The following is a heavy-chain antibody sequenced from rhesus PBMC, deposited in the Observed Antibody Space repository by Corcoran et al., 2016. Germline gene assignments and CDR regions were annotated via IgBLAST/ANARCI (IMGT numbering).Heavy chain of an antibody. Sequence: EVQLVESGGGLVQPGGSLRLSCAASGFTSSDYYMIWVRQVPGKGLERVSSICSASSYIYYADSVKGRFTISRDNAKNSLSLQMNSLKTEDTAVYYCTSGVGPEYFEFWGQGALVTVSS. D-gene: IGHD2-15*01. CDR3: TSGVGPEYFEF. CDR2: ICSASSYI. CDR1: GFTSSDYY. J-gene: IGHJ1*01. V-gene: IGHV3S16*01.